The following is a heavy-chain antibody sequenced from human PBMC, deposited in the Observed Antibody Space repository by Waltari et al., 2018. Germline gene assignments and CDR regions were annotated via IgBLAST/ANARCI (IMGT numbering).Heavy chain of an antibody. D-gene: IGHD1-26*01. Sequence: QVQLVQSGAEVKKPGSSVKVSCKASVGTFSSYAISWVRQAPGQGLECMGRIIPIVGTANYAPKFQGRVTMTSDKSTSTAYMELSCLRSEDTAVYYCARDHVGGRIYFDYWGQGTLVTVSS. J-gene: IGHJ4*02. CDR1: VGTFSSYA. V-gene: IGHV1-69*08. CDR2: IIPIVGTA. CDR3: ARDHVGGRIYFDY.